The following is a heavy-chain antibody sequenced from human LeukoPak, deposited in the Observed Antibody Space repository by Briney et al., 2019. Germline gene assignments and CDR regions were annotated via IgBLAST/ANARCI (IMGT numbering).Heavy chain of an antibody. CDR2: IDKDGNEI. CDR1: GLSISNFW. J-gene: IGHJ4*02. V-gene: IGHV3-7*01. D-gene: IGHD1-1*01. Sequence: PGGSLRLSCAASGLSISNFWMHWVRQAPGKGLEWVAIIDKDGNEIKYVDSVKGRFTLSRDNAKNSVYLQMNSLRTEDTALYYCVTDEDKWNDFEYWGQGTLVTVSS. CDR3: VTDEDKWNDFEY.